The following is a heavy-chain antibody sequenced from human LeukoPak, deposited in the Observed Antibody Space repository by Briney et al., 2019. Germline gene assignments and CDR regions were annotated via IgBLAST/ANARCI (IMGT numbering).Heavy chain of an antibody. J-gene: IGHJ6*02. D-gene: IGHD1-26*01. CDR2: IIPIFGTA. V-gene: IGHV1-69*05. Sequence: ASVKVSCKASGGTFSSYAISWVRQAPGQGLEWMGGIIPIFGTANYAQKFQGRVTITRDTSASTAYMELSSLRSEDTAVYYCARDRSLLGMDVWGQGTTVTVSS. CDR1: GGTFSSYA. CDR3: ARDRSLLGMDV.